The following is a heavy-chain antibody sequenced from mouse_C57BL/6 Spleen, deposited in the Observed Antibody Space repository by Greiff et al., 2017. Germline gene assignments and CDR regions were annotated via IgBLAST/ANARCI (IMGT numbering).Heavy chain of an antibody. Sequence: EVQLQESEGGLVQPGSSMKLSCTASGFTFSDYYMAWVRQVPEKGLEWVANINYDGSSTYYLDSLKSRFIISRDNAKNILYLQMSSLKSEDTATYYCARADYDWFAYWGQGTLVTVSA. CDR1: GFTFSDYY. J-gene: IGHJ3*01. CDR2: INYDGSST. V-gene: IGHV5-16*01. CDR3: ARADYDWFAY. D-gene: IGHD2-4*01.